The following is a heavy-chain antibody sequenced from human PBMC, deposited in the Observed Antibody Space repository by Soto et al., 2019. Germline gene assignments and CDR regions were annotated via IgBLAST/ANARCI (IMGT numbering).Heavy chain of an antibody. CDR2: IGANGGGT. CDR3: ARDPNGDYLGAFDF. V-gene: IGHV3-23*01. D-gene: IGHD4-17*01. Sequence: EVQLLEPGGGLVQPGGSLRLSCAASGFTFSSFFMSWVRQSPGKGLDWVSGIGANGGGTYYADSVKGRFIISRDNSKNELYLQMNSQRAEDTAVYYCARDPNGDYLGAFDFWGQKTMVTVSS. CDR1: GFTFSSFF. J-gene: IGHJ3*01.